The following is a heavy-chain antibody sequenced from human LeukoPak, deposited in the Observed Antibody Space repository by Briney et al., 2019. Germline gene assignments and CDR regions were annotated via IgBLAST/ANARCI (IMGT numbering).Heavy chain of an antibody. D-gene: IGHD3-22*01. J-gene: IGHJ6*02. CDR1: GFTFSSYW. Sequence: GGSLRLSCAASGFTFSSYWMSWVRQAPGKGLEWVANIKQDGSEKYYVDSVKGRFTISRDNAKNSLYLQMNSLRAEDTAVYYCARDIGSDDSSGYYKYYYGMDVWGQGTTVTVSS. CDR3: ARDIGSDDSSGYYKYYYGMDV. CDR2: IKQDGSEK. V-gene: IGHV3-7*01.